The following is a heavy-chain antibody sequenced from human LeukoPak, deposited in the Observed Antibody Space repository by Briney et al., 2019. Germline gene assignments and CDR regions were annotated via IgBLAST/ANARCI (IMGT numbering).Heavy chain of an antibody. CDR1: GYTFTANF. V-gene: IGHV1-2*02. CDR2: INPNSGGT. D-gene: IGHD3-22*01. Sequence: GASVKVSCKASGYTFTANFIHWVRQAPGQGLEWMGWINPNSGGTNYVETFQGRVTMTRDTSISTAYMEVSRLRSDDTAVYYCARVANYYDSRGYYLYYFDYWGQGTLVTVSS. CDR3: ARVANYYDSRGYYLYYFDY. J-gene: IGHJ4*02.